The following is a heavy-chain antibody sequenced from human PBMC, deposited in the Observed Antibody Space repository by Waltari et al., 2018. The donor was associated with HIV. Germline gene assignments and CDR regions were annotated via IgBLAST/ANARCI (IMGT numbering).Heavy chain of an antibody. Sequence: QVQLQESGPGLVKPSETLSLTCTVSGGSISSYYWSWIRQPPGKGLEWIGYIYYSGSTNDNPSLKRRVTISVDTSKNQFSLKLSSVTAADTAVYYCAGEARWFDPWGQGTLVTVSS. J-gene: IGHJ5*02. CDR2: IYYSGST. V-gene: IGHV4-59*01. CDR1: GGSISSYY. CDR3: AGEARWFDP.